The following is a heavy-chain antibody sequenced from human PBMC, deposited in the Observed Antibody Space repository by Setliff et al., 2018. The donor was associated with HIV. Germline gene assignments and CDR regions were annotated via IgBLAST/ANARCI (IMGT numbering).Heavy chain of an antibody. J-gene: IGHJ3*02. D-gene: IGHD2-15*01. CDR1: GFTFDRFW. CDR3: SLGYCSGGSCYSDPEVAFDI. CDR2: VNRDGSST. Sequence: GGSLRLSCAASGFTFDRFWMHWVRQAPGKGLVWVSRVNRDGSSTTYADSVKDRFTISRDNAKNTLYLQMNSLRAEDTGVYYCSLGYCSGGSCYSDPEVAFDIWGQGTMVTVSS. V-gene: IGHV3-74*01.